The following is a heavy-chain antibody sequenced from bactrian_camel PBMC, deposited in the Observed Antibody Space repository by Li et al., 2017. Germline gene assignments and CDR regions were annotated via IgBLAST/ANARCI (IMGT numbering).Heavy chain of an antibody. D-gene: IGHD1*01. CDR3: AARRLKGSGMARSSPDAYGI. Sequence: HVQLVESGGGSAQAGGSLKLSCTALVQLGDANCMAWFRQSRGKERREGVASVSTITGMTYYSDSVKGRFTISRDNAKKTVYLRMNVLKPEDTAMYYCAARRLKGSGMARSSPDAYGIWGQGTQVTVS. CDR1: VQLGDANC. V-gene: IGHV3S63*01. CDR2: VSTITGMT. J-gene: IGHJ4*01.